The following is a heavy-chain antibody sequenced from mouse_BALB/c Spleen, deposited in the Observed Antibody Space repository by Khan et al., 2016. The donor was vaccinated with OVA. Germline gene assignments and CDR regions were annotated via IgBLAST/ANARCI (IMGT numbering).Heavy chain of an antibody. CDR3: SRSGYDSFAY. J-gene: IGHJ3*01. D-gene: IGHD2-4*01. CDR1: GYTFTSYY. V-gene: IGHV1-64*01. CDR2: INPSSGGT. Sequence: QVQLKQSGAELVKPGASVRLSCKASGYTFTSYYLYWVKQRPGQGLEWIGVINPSSGGTNFNEKFTSKATLTVDNSSSTAYIQLNSLTSEDSAVYYCSRSGYDSFAYRGQGTLVTVSA.